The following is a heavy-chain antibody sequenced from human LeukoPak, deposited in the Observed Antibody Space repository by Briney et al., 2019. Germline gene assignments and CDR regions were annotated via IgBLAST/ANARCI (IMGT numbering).Heavy chain of an antibody. CDR3: VRITSPGY. V-gene: IGHV4-39*01. D-gene: IGHD3-10*01. CDR2: IYYSGST. Sequence: SETLSLTCTVSGGSISSSSYFGGWIRQPPGKGLEWIGSIYYSGSTYYNPSLKSRVTISVDTSNNQFSLMLSSVPAADTAVYYCVRITSPGYWGQGTLVTVSS. CDR1: GGSISSSSYF. J-gene: IGHJ4*02.